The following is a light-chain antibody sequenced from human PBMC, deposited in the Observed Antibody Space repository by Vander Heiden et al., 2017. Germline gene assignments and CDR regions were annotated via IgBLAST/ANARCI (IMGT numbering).Light chain of an antibody. CDR3: QQYDNLPPLFT. CDR2: DAS. Sequence: DIQMTQSPSSLSASVGDRVTITCQASQDISNYLNWYQQKPRKAPKLLIYDASNLETGVPSRFSGSGSGTDFTFTISSLQPEDIATYYCQQYDNLPPLFTFGPGTKVDIK. J-gene: IGKJ3*01. CDR1: QDISNY. V-gene: IGKV1-33*01.